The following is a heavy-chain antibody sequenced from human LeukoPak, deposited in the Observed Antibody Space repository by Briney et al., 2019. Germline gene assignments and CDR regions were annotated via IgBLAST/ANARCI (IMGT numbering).Heavy chain of an antibody. CDR2: ISSSSSTI. Sequence: GGSLRLSCAASGFTFSSYSMNWVRQAPGKGLEWVSYISSSSSTIYYADSVKGRFTISRDNAKNSLYLQMNSLRAEDTAVYYCASVAVAMSDAFDIRGQGTMVTVSS. CDR3: ASVAVAMSDAFDI. D-gene: IGHD6-19*01. J-gene: IGHJ3*02. V-gene: IGHV3-48*04. CDR1: GFTFSSYS.